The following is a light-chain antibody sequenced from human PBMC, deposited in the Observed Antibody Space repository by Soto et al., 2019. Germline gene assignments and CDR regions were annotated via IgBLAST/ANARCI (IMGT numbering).Light chain of an antibody. CDR2: DVS. Sequence: EIVLTQSPATLSLSPGERATLSCRASQSVSESLAWYQQKPGQAPGLLIYDVSYRATGIPVRFSGSGSGTDFTLTISRLEPEDFAVYYCQQYGSSPWTFGQGTKVDI. J-gene: IGKJ1*01. CDR1: QSVSES. CDR3: QQYGSSPWT. V-gene: IGKV3-11*01.